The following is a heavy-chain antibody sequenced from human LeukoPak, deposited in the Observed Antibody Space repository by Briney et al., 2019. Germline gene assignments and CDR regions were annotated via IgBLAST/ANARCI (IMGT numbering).Heavy chain of an antibody. CDR3: ASLYYHGMDV. V-gene: IGHV3-66*01. D-gene: IGHD3-10*01. CDR1: GFTVSTKD. J-gene: IGHJ6*02. CDR2: IYSGGST. Sequence: GGSLRLSCAASGFTVSTKDMSWVRPAPGKGLEWVSVIYSGGSTFYADSVKGRFTISRDNSKNTLYLQMNSLRAEDTAVYYCASLYYHGMDVWGQGTTVTVSS.